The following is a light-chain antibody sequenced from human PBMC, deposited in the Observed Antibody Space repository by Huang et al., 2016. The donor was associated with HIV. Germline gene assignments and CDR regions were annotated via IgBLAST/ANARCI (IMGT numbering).Light chain of an antibody. V-gene: IGKV1-33*01. J-gene: IGKJ2*01. CDR2: DAS. CDR1: QDISNY. CDR3: QQYDNLHT. Sequence: DIQMTQSPSSLSASVGDRVTITCQASQDISNYLNWYQQKPGKDPKLLIYDASNLETGVPSRFSGSRSGTHFTFTINNLQPEDIATYYCQQYDNLHTFGQGTKLEIK.